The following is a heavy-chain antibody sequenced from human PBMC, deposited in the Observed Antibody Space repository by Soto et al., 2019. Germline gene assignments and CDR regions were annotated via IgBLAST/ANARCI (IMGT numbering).Heavy chain of an antibody. J-gene: IGHJ5*02. CDR2: ISAYNGNT. V-gene: IGHV1-18*01. D-gene: IGHD2-2*01. Sequence: GASVKVSCKASGYTFTSYGISWVRQAPGQGLEWMGWISAYNGNTNYAQKLQGRVTMTTDTSTSTAYMELRSLRSDDTAVYYCARDQIVVVPAATNWFDPWGQGTLVTVSS. CDR3: ARDQIVVVPAATNWFDP. CDR1: GYTFTSYG.